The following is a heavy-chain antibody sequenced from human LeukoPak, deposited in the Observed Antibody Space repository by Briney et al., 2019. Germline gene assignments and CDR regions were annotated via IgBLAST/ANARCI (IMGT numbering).Heavy chain of an antibody. CDR1: GYTFTNYG. Sequence: ASVKVSCKASGYTFTNYGISWVRQAPGQGLEWMGWINPNSGGTNYAQKFQGRVTMTRDTSISTAYMELSRLRSDDTAVYYCATSPFSSSSWYQFDYWGQGTLVTVSS. V-gene: IGHV1-2*02. CDR3: ATSPFSSSSWYQFDY. D-gene: IGHD6-13*01. J-gene: IGHJ4*02. CDR2: INPNSGGT.